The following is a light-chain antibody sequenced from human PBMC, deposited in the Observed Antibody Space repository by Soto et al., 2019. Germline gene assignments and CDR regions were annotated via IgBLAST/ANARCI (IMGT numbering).Light chain of an antibody. Sequence: DIQITQSPSTLSASVGDRVTITCRASQSISSWLAWYQQKPGKAPKLLIYKASSLESGVPSRFSGSGSGTDFTLTISSLQPEDVATYYCQKYNSAPLTFGPGTRLEIK. CDR3: QKYNSAPLT. CDR2: KAS. J-gene: IGKJ5*01. CDR1: QSISSW. V-gene: IGKV1-5*03.